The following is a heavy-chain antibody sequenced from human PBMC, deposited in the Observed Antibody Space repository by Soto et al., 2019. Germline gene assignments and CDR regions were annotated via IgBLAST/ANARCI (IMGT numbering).Heavy chain of an antibody. V-gene: IGHV3-74*01. CDR2: INSDGTTT. D-gene: IGHD2-2*01. Sequence: VGSLRLSCAASGFTFSNTWMHWVRQAPGKGLVWVSHINSDGTTTTYADSVKGRFTISRDNAKNTVHLQMNSLRAEDTAVYYCATDGSYAQHVWGQGTTVTVSS. CDR1: GFTFSNTW. J-gene: IGHJ6*02. CDR3: ATDGSYAQHV.